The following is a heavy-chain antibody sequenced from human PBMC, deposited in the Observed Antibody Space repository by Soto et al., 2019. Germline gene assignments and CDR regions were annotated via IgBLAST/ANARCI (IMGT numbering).Heavy chain of an antibody. CDR3: ARLEGLATISYYFDY. CDR2: IYYRGKT. V-gene: IGHV4-39*01. J-gene: IGHJ4*02. Sequence: QLQLQESGPGLVKPSETLSLTCSVSGDSINSDNYYWGWIRQPPGKGLEWFGSIYYRGKTYYNPSLKTRVTISLDKSKSQFSLKLNSVTAADSAVYFCARLEGLATISYYFDYWGQGTLVTVSS. CDR1: GDSINSDNYY. D-gene: IGHD3-9*01.